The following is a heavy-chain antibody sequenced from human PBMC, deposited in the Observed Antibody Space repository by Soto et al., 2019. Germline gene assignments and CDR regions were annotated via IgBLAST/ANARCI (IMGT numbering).Heavy chain of an antibody. CDR3: ARSLVLASTGTEPFDY. D-gene: IGHD1-1*01. J-gene: IGHJ4*02. CDR1: RFTFSSYA. CDR2: ISGGGNDA. V-gene: IGHV3-23*01. Sequence: EVQLLESGGGLVQPGGSLVLSCAASRFTFSSYAMSWVRQAPGKGLEWVSSISGGGNDAYYADSVKGQFTICRDNSQNTLYLQMSSLRADDTAVYYCARSLVLASTGTEPFDYWGQGALVTVSS.